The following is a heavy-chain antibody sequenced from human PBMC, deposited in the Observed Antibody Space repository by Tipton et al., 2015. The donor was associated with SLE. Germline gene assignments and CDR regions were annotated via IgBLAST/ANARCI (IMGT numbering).Heavy chain of an antibody. Sequence: TLSLTCTVSGASLNSDSYYWGWIRQPPGKGLEWIGSIYSTGSAYYNPSLSSRITIFLDMSKNQFSLNLRSVTVADTAVYYCAKERPGSGLDPWGQGTLVIVSS. V-gene: IGHV4-39*07. CDR3: AKERPGSGLDP. J-gene: IGHJ5*02. D-gene: IGHD3-3*01. CDR1: GASLNSDSYY. CDR2: IYSTGSA.